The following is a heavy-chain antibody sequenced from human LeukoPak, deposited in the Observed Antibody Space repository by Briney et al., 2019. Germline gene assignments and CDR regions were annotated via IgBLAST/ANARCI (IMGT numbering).Heavy chain of an antibody. CDR3: ARAGLPYYYMDV. V-gene: IGHV1-2*02. J-gene: IGHJ6*03. Sequence: ASVKVSCKASGYTFTGYCMHWVRQAPGQGLEWRGWINPNSGGTNYAQKFQGRVTMTRDTSISTAYMELSRLRSDDTAVYYCARAGLPYYYMDVCGKGTTVTVSS. CDR2: INPNSGGT. CDR1: GYTFTGYC.